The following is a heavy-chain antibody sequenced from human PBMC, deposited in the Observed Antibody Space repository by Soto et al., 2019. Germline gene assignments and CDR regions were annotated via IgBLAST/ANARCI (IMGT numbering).Heavy chain of an antibody. J-gene: IGHJ6*02. Sequence: SVKVSFKATGYSVTSYAISLVRQTPGQGLEWMGGIIPIFGTANYAQKFQGRVTITADESTSTAYMELSSLRSEDTAVYYCARHPGGRGYYYGMDVWGQGTTVTVSS. V-gene: IGHV1-69*01. CDR2: IIPIFGTA. CDR1: GYSVTSYA. CDR3: ARHPGGRGYYYGMDV. D-gene: IGHD2-15*01.